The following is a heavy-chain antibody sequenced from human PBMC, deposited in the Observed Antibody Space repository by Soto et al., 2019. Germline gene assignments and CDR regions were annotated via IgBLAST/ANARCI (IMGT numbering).Heavy chain of an antibody. CDR2: ITSNGDSR. V-gene: IGHV3-23*01. Sequence: EVQLLESGGGLVQPGGSLRLSCAASGFMFSSYAMTWVRQAPGKGLQWVSSITSNGDSRYYADSVKGRFTISRDNSKKPLRLKMSSLRVEDTLLYYCAKVASVWFEELLVGGWFDPWGQGTVVTVSS. J-gene: IGHJ5*02. CDR3: AKVASVWFEELLVGGWFDP. D-gene: IGHD3-10*01. CDR1: GFMFSSYA.